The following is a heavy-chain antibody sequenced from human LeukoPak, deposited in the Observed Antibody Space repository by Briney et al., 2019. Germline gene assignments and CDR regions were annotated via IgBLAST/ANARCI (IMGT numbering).Heavy chain of an antibody. CDR1: GFTFSGSA. CDR2: IRSKANSYAT. CDR3: TTPGRAYSYVPYYYMDV. Sequence: GGSLRLSCAASGFTFSGSAMHWVRQASGKGLEWVGRIRSKANSYATAYAASVKGRLTISRDDSKNTAYLQMNSLKTEDTAVYYCTTPGRAYSYVPYYYMDVWGKGTTVTVSS. V-gene: IGHV3-73*01. D-gene: IGHD5-18*01. J-gene: IGHJ6*03.